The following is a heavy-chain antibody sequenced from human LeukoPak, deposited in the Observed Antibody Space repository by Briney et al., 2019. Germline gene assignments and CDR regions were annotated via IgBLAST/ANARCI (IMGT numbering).Heavy chain of an antibody. V-gene: IGHV3-7*01. CDR3: ARMDGGEDYYYYYMDV. CDR1: GFTFSNNW. J-gene: IGHJ6*03. D-gene: IGHD2-21*01. Sequence: PGGSLRLSCAASGFTFSNNWMTWVRQAPGKGLEWVASVKKDASEMYYVDSVKGRFTISRDNAKNSLYLQMSSLRAEDTAVYYCARMDGGEDYYYYYMDVWGKGTTVTVSS. CDR2: VKKDASEM.